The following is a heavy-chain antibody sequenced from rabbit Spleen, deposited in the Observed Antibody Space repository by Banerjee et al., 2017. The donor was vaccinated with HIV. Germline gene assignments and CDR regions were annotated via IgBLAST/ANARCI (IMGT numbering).Heavy chain of an antibody. V-gene: IGHV1S45*01. D-gene: IGHD2-1*01. CDR3: ARKDVGDPDNGNTDLDL. Sequence: QEQLEESGGGLVQPEGSLTLTSTASGFSFSSSYYMCWVRQAPGKGLEWIGCIYTGSSGATYYASWAKGRFTITRSTSLNTVTLQLNSLTAADTATYFCARKDVGDPDNGNTDLDLWGPGTLVTVS. J-gene: IGHJ4*01. CDR2: IYTGSSGAT. CDR1: GFSFSSSYY.